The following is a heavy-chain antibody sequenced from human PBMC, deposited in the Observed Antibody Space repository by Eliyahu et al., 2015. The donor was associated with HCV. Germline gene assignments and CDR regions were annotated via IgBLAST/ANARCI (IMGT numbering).Heavy chain of an antibody. V-gene: IGHV3-15*01. J-gene: IGHJ4*02. CDR3: ATERGYTGSRTFDF. CDR1: GFIFSNAW. Sequence: EVQLVESGGGLVKPGGSLRLSCAASGFIFSNAWMSWVRQAPGKGLEWVGRIKINSEGGTAEYATPVKGRFTISRDDSKSTLYLQINSLKTEDTAVYYCATERGYTGSRTFDFWGQGSLVTVSS. CDR2: IKINSEGGTA. D-gene: IGHD1-26*01.